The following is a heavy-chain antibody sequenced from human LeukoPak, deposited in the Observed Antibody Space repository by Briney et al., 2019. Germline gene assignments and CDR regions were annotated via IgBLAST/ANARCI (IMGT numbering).Heavy chain of an antibody. D-gene: IGHD3-3*02. J-gene: IGHJ5*02. CDR3: ARALGWSRVLGWFDP. Sequence: SETLSLTCAVYGGSFSGYYWSWIRQPPGKGLEWIGEINHSGSTNYNPSLKSRVTISVDTSKNQFSLKLSSATAADTAVYYCARALGWSRVLGWFDPWGQGTLVTVSS. CDR2: INHSGST. CDR1: GGSFSGYY. V-gene: IGHV4-34*01.